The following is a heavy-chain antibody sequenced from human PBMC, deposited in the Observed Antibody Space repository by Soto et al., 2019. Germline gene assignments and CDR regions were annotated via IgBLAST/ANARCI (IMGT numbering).Heavy chain of an antibody. CDR3: ARAFYGVDV. Sequence: SETLSLTCTVSGGSITSGGYSWSWIRQSPGQGLEWIGYIYQSGCAFYNPSLKTRATILVDRSRNQFSLNLTSVTAAVAAVYYCARAFYGVDVWGQGTTVTVSS. J-gene: IGHJ6*02. CDR2: IYQSGCA. CDR1: GGSITSGGYS. V-gene: IGHV4-30-2*06.